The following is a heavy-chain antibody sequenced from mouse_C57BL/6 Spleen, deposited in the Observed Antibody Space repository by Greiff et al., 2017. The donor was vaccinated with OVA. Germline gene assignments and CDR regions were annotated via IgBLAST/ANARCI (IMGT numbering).Heavy chain of an antibody. CDR1: GYAFSSYW. CDR3: ARWSIYYDYEGTMDY. V-gene: IGHV1-80*01. CDR2: IYPGDGDT. D-gene: IGHD2-4*01. Sequence: QVHVKQSGAELVKPGASVKISCKASGYAFSSYWMNWVKQRPGKGLEWIGQIYPGDGDTNYNGKFKGKATLTADKSSSTAYMQLSSLTSEDSAVYVCARWSIYYDYEGTMDYWGQGTSVTVSS. J-gene: IGHJ4*01.